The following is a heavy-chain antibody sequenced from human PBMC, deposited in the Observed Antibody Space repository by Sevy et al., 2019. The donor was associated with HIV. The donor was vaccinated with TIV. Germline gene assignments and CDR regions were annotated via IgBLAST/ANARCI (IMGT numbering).Heavy chain of an antibody. CDR2: IKQDMSEK. V-gene: IGHV3-7*01. D-gene: IGHD3-22*01. J-gene: IGHJ4*02. CDR3: ARAQQVTMLVVIGGLYFDF. CDR1: GFTFSSYW. Sequence: GGSPRLSCAASGFTFSSYWMTWVRQAPGKGLEWVANIKQDMSEKYYADSVKGRFTISRDNARNSLYLQMESLRAEDTAVYYGARAQQVTMLVVIGGLYFDFWGQGTLVTVSS.